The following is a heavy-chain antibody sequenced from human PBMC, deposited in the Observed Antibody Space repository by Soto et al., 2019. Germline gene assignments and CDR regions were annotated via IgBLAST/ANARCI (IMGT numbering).Heavy chain of an antibody. D-gene: IGHD5-12*01. Sequence: GGSLRLSCAASGFTFSSYAMSWVRQAPGKGLEWVSAISGSGGSTYYADSVKGRFTISRDNSKNTLYLQMNSLRAEDTAVYYCARRGYSGYARKCYYMDVWGKGTTVTVSS. CDR3: ARRGYSGYARKCYYMDV. CDR2: ISGSGGST. CDR1: GFTFSSYA. J-gene: IGHJ6*03. V-gene: IGHV3-23*01.